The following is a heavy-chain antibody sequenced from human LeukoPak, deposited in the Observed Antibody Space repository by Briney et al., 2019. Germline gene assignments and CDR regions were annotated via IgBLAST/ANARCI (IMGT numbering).Heavy chain of an antibody. CDR2: VYHSGST. D-gene: IGHD2-21*02. CDR1: GGPISSSYW. CDR3: AGAYCGGDCYSGRTFDI. Sequence: SETLSLTCTVSGGPISSSYWWSWVRQPPGKGLEWIGEVYHSGSTNYSPSLKSRVTLSVDKSKNQFSLRLSSVTAADTAVYYCAGAYCGGDCYSGRTFDIWGQGTMVTVSS. V-gene: IGHV4-4*02. J-gene: IGHJ3*02.